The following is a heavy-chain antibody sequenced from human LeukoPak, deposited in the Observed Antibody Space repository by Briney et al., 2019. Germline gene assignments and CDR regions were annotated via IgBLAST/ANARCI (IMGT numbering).Heavy chain of an antibody. CDR1: GYTFTGYY. CDR2: INPNSGGT. Sequence: AAVKVSCKASGYTFTGYYMHWVRQALGQGLEWMVWINPNSGGTNYAQQFQGRVTMTRDKNISRAYMVLSRLRSDAAAVYYCAREPRRGHWFDPGGQGTLLTVPS. CDR3: AREPRRGHWFDP. J-gene: IGHJ5*02. V-gene: IGHV1-2*02.